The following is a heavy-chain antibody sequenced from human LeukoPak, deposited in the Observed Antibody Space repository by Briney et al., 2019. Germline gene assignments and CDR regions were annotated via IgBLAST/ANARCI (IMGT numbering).Heavy chain of an antibody. V-gene: IGHV3-21*04. Sequence: GGSLRLSCAASGFTFSSYSMNWVRQAPGKGLEWVSSISSSSSYIYYADSVKGRFTISRDNAKNSLYLQMNSLRAEDTALYYCARDGDYYDSSGYYGYWGQGTLVTVSS. D-gene: IGHD3-22*01. J-gene: IGHJ4*02. CDR2: ISSSSSYI. CDR1: GFTFSSYS. CDR3: ARDGDYYDSSGYYGY.